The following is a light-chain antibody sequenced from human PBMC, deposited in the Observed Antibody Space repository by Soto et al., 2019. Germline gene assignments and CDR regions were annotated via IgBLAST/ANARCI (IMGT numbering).Light chain of an antibody. V-gene: IGLV2-14*01. CDR1: SSDVGGYNY. CDR2: DVS. J-gene: IGLJ2*01. Sequence: QSAQTQPASVSGSPGQSITISCTGTSSDVGGYNYVSWYQQHPGKAPKLTIYDVSNRPSGVSNRFSGSKSGNTASLTISGLQAEDEADYFCSSYTTSSTVVFGGGTKLTVL. CDR3: SSYTTSSTVV.